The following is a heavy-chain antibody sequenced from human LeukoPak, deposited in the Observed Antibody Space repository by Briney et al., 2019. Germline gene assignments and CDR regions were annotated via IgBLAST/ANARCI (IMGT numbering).Heavy chain of an antibody. D-gene: IGHD4-23*01. CDR3: ARVGGGNSRPTDAFDI. Sequence: ASVKVSCKASGYTFTSYYMHWVRQAPGQGLEWMGIINPSGGATSYAQTFQGRVTMTRDTSTSTVYMELSSLRSDDTAVYYCARVGGGNSRPTDAFDIWGQGTMVTVSS. V-gene: IGHV1-46*01. J-gene: IGHJ3*02. CDR2: INPSGGAT. CDR1: GYTFTSYY.